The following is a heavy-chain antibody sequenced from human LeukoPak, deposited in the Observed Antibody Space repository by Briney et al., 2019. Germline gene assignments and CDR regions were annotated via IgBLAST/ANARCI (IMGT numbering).Heavy chain of an antibody. CDR1: GFTFSSYG. Sequence: GSLRLSCAASGFTFSSYGMSWVRQAPGKGLEWVSAISGSGGSTYYADSVKGRFTISRDNSKNTLYLQMNSLRAEDTAVYYCAKTHRTYYYDSSGYNDAFDIWGQGTMVTVSS. V-gene: IGHV3-23*01. D-gene: IGHD3-22*01. J-gene: IGHJ3*02. CDR3: AKTHRTYYYDSSGYNDAFDI. CDR2: ISGSGGST.